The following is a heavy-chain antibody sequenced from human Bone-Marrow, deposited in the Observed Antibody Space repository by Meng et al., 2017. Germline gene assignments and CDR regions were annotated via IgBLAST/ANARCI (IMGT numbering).Heavy chain of an antibody. J-gene: IGHJ4*02. Sequence: EVRLVESGGGLVQPGGSLSLSCAASGFTFSSYWMHWVRQAPGKGLVWVSRINSDGSSTSYADSVKGRFTISRDNAKNTLYLQMNSLRAEDTAVYYCAKDAIKWELPNWGQGTLVTVSS. CDR2: INSDGSST. D-gene: IGHD1-26*01. V-gene: IGHV3-74*01. CDR3: AKDAIKWELPN. CDR1: GFTFSSYW.